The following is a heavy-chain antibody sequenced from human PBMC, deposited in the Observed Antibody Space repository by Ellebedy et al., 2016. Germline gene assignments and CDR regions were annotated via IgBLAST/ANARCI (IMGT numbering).Heavy chain of an antibody. CDR3: ARDLLLWFGEDWNMDV. CDR2: ISASGGST. CDR1: GFTFSSYA. J-gene: IGHJ6*02. V-gene: IGHV3-23*01. D-gene: IGHD3-10*01. Sequence: GESLKISXAASGFTFSSYAMSWVRQAPGKGLEWVSSISASGGSTYYADSVKGRFTISRDNAKNSLYLQMNSLRDEDTAVYYCARDLLLWFGEDWNMDVWGQGTTVTVSS.